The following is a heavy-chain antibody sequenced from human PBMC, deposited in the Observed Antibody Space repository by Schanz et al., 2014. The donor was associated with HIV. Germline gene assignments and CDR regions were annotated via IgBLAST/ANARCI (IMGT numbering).Heavy chain of an antibody. J-gene: IGHJ6*02. CDR2: INPNSGDT. V-gene: IGHV1-2*02. Sequence: QVQLVQSGAEVKKPGASVKVSCKASGYTFTNYFIHWVRQAPGQGLEWMGWINPNSGDTDYAQKFQGRVTMTRDTSISTAYMELSRLRSDDTAVYYGARGRYFDWLSFGGGSSVYGLDVWGQGTTVTVSS. CDR3: ARGRYFDWLSFGGGSSVYGLDV. CDR1: GYTFTNYF. D-gene: IGHD3-9*01.